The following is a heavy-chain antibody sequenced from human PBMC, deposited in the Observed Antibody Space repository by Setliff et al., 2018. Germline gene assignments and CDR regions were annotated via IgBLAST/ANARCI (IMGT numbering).Heavy chain of an antibody. Sequence: PGESLKISCAASGFTFRNYYMHWVRQVPGKGLMWVSYIKSDGSHAAYADSVEGRFTISRDNAKNTLYLQMNSLGAEDTAVYYCARDSYTSPDYWGQGTLVTVSS. CDR2: IKSDGSHA. J-gene: IGHJ4*02. D-gene: IGHD6-13*01. CDR1: GFTFRNYY. V-gene: IGHV3-74*01. CDR3: ARDSYTSPDY.